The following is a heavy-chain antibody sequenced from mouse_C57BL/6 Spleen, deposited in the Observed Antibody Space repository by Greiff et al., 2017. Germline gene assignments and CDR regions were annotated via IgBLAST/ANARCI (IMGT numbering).Heavy chain of an antibody. Sequence: EVKLMESGPGLAKPSQTLSLTCSVTGYSITSDYWNWIRKFPGNKLEYMGYISYSGSTYYNPSLKSRFSITRDTHENQYYLQLNSVTTENTPTYYCARSFITTVAPFDYWGQGTTLTVSS. J-gene: IGHJ2*01. CDR3: ARSFITTVAPFDY. D-gene: IGHD1-1*01. CDR2: ISYSGST. CDR1: GYSITSDY. V-gene: IGHV3-8*01.